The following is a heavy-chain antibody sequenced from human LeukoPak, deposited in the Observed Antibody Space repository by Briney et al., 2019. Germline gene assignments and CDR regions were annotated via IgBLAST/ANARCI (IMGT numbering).Heavy chain of an antibody. D-gene: IGHD3-10*01. CDR1: GFTFSSYS. CDR2: ISSSSTI. V-gene: IGHV3-21*04. CDR3: AKRGLGYFFDY. J-gene: IGHJ4*02. Sequence: GGSLRLSCAASGFTFSSYSMNWVRQAPGKGLEWVSSISSSSTIYYADSVKGRFTISRDNSKNTLYLQMNSLRAEDTAVYYCAKRGLGYFFDYWGQGTLVTVSS.